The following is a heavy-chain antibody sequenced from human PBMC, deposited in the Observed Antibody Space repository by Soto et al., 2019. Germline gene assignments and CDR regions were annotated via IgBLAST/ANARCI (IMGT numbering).Heavy chain of an antibody. J-gene: IGHJ5*02. CDR3: AHISLELHHNWFDP. CDR1: GFSLSTSGVG. D-gene: IGHD1-7*01. V-gene: IGHV2-5*02. CDR2: IYWDDDK. Sequence: SGPTLVKPTQTLTLTCTFSGFSLSTSGVGVGWIRQPPGKALEWLALIYWDDDKRYSPSLKIRLTITKDTSKNQVVLTMTNMDPVDTATYYCAHISLELHHNWFDPWGQGTLVTVSS.